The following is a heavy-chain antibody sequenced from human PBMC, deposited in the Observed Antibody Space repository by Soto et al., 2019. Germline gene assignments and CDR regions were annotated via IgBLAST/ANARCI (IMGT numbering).Heavy chain of an antibody. CDR3: TRYGDHKPFSFVVY. CDR1: GFTFSGSA. V-gene: IGHV3-73*01. CDR2: IRSKANNYAT. Sequence: GGSLRLSCAASGFTFSGSAMHWVRHASGKGLEWVGRIRSKANNYATAYAASVTGRFIISRDDSKNTAYLQMNSLKTEYTAVYYCTRYGDHKPFSFVVYWGQGALVTVSS. J-gene: IGHJ4*02. D-gene: IGHD4-17*01.